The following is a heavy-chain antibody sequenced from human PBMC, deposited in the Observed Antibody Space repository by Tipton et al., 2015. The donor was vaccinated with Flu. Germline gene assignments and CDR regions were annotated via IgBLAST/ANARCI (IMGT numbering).Heavy chain of an antibody. Sequence: AVSGFTFSSYDMHWVRQATGKGLEWVSAIGTAGDTYYPGSVKGRFTISRENAKNSLYLQMNSLRAGDTAVYYCARSYCSGGSCRYYFDYWGQGTLVTVSS. CDR1: GFTFSSYD. CDR2: IGTAGDT. V-gene: IGHV3-13*01. J-gene: IGHJ4*02. D-gene: IGHD2-15*01. CDR3: ARSYCSGGSCRYYFDY.